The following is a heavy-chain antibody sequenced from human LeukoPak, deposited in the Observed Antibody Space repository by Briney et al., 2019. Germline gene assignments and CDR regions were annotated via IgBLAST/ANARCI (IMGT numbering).Heavy chain of an antibody. J-gene: IGHJ6*03. CDR2: IYYSGST. CDR1: GGSISSSSYY. CDR3: ARGKARPTAYYMDV. Sequence: PSETLSLTCTVSGGSISSSSYYWGWIRQPPGKGLEWIGSIYYSGSTYYNPSLKSRVTISVDTSKNQFSLKLSSVTAADTAVYYCARGKARPTAYYMDVWGKGTTVTVSS. D-gene: IGHD6-6*01. V-gene: IGHV4-39*07.